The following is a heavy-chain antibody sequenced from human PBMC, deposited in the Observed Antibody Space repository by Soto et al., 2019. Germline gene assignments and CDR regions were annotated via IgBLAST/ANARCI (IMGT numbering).Heavy chain of an antibody. CDR1: GFTFPEYW. V-gene: IGHV3-7*03. CDR3: ARVGISVSSAYYYAMDV. Sequence: EVQLVESGGGVVEPVGALRLSCAASGFTFPEYWMRWFRQARGKGLEWGANIKQDDDEKVNVDSLKGRFIISGDNSRNLLYIQMTSLRFEDTALYYCARVGISVSSAYYYAMDVWGQGSPVSVSS. J-gene: IGHJ6*02. CDR2: IKQDDDEK. D-gene: IGHD2-21*01.